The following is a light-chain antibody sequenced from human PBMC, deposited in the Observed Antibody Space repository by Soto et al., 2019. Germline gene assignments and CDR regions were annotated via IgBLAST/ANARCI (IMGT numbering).Light chain of an antibody. CDR2: GAS. CDR3: QQYGSSPSRT. J-gene: IGKJ1*01. V-gene: IGKV3-20*01. CDR1: QSVSISS. Sequence: EIVLTQSPGTPSLSPGERATLSCRAGQSVSISSLAWYQQKPGQAPRLLIYGASSRATGIPDRFSGSGSGTDFTLTISRLEPEDFAVYYCQQYGSSPSRTFGQGTKVDIK.